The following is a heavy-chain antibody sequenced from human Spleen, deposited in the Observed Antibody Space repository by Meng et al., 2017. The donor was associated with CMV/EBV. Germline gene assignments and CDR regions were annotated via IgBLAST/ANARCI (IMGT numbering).Heavy chain of an antibody. CDR3: AKEGAIAVRGTLNYYYGMDV. D-gene: IGHD6-19*01. CDR1: GFAFSRYG. V-gene: IGHV3-30*02. J-gene: IGHJ6*02. Sequence: GGSLRLSCSASGFAFSRYGMHWVRQAPGKGLEWMTFIRFDGTNTYYADSVKGRFSISRDNSKNTLFLQMNSLRAEDTAVYYCAKEGAIAVRGTLNYYYGMDVWGQGTTVTVSS. CDR2: IRFDGTNT.